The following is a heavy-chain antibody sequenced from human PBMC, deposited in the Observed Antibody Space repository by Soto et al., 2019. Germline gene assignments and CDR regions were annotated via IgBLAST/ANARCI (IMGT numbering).Heavy chain of an antibody. CDR2: IYYSGST. D-gene: IGHD3-22*01. Sequence: SETRSRTCTVSGGSISSGDYYWRWIRQPPGKGLEWIGYIYYSGSTYYNPSLKSRVTISVDTSKNQFSLKLSSVTAADTAVYYCASAPYDSSGYYYFDYWGQGTLVTVSS. CDR3: ASAPYDSSGYYYFDY. J-gene: IGHJ4*02. CDR1: GGSISSGDYY. V-gene: IGHV4-30-4*01.